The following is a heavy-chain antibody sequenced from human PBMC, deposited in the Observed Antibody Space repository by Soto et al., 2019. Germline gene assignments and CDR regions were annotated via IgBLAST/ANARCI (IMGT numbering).Heavy chain of an antibody. V-gene: IGHV4-59*08. Sequence: QVQLQESGPGLVKPSETLSLTCTVSGGSISSYYWSWIRQPPGKGLDWIGYIYYSGSTSYNPSLKSRVTISVDTSKNQFSLKLSSVTAADTAVYYCARLWGWSVDCWGQGTLVTVSS. CDR1: GGSISSYY. D-gene: IGHD3-16*01. CDR3: ARLWGWSVDC. J-gene: IGHJ4*02. CDR2: IYYSGST.